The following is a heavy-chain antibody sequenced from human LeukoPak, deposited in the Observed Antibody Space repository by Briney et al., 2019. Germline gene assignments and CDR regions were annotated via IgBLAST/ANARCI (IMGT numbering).Heavy chain of an antibody. CDR2: ISGSGVTT. Sequence: GGSLRLSCAASGFTFSSYSMNWVRQAPGKGLEWVSAISGSGVTTHYAGSVKGRFSISRDNSKNTLYLQMNSLRAEDTALYYCAKKVVVGATSPYSDFQDWGQGTLVTVSS. D-gene: IGHD1-26*01. CDR1: GFTFSSYS. V-gene: IGHV3-23*01. J-gene: IGHJ1*01. CDR3: AKKVVVGATSPYSDFQD.